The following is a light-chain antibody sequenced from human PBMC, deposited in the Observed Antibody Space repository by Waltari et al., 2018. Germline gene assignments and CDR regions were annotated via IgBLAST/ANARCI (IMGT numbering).Light chain of an antibody. CDR1: QSVSRY. Sequence: EIVLTQSPATLSLSPGERATLSCRASQSVSRYLAWYQQKPGQAPRLLIYDASNRATGIPARFSGSGSGTDFTLTISSLEPEDFAVYYCQQRSNWPPVFGGGTKVEIK. J-gene: IGKJ4*01. V-gene: IGKV3-11*01. CDR2: DAS. CDR3: QQRSNWPPV.